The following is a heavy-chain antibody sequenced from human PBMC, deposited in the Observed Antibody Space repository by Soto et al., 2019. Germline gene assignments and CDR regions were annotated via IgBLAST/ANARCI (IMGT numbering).Heavy chain of an antibody. Sequence: GGSLRLSCAASGFTFRNYWMTWVRQAPGKGLEWVANIKEDGSEKYYVDSVQGRFTISRDNAKNSLYVQMNSLRAEDTAVYYCARGHYVDHWYHICDYWGQGTLVTVSS. D-gene: IGHD4-17*01. CDR3: ARGHYVDHWYHICDY. CDR2: IKEDGSEK. V-gene: IGHV3-7*03. J-gene: IGHJ4*02. CDR1: GFTFRNYW.